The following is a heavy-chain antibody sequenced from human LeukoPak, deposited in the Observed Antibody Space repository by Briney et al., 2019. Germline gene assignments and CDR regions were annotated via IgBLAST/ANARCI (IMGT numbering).Heavy chain of an antibody. Sequence: GGSLRLSCAASGFTFSSYWMSWVRQAPGKGLEWVANIKQDGSEKYYVDSVKGRFTISRDNAKNSLYLQMNSLRAKDTAVYYCARDSKDGITIFGVVPTARVGYWGQGTLVTVSS. D-gene: IGHD3-3*01. CDR3: ARDSKDGITIFGVVPTARVGY. CDR2: IKQDGSEK. J-gene: IGHJ4*02. V-gene: IGHV3-7*01. CDR1: GFTFSSYW.